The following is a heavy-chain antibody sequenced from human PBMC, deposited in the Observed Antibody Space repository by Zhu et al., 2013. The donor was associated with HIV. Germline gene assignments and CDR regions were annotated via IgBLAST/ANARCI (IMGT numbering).Heavy chain of an antibody. V-gene: IGHV1-2*02. Sequence: QVQLVQSGAEVKKPGASVKVSCKASGYTFTGYYMHWVRQAPGQGLEWMGWINPNSGGTNYAQKFQGRVTMTRDTSISTAYMELSRLRSDDTAVYYCARDVVEMATMVGSYYYYGMGRLGAKGTTGHRSPQ. D-gene: IGHD3-10*01. CDR3: ARDVVEMATMVGSYYYYGMGR. CDR1: GYTFTGYY. J-gene: IGHJ6*01. CDR2: INPNSGGT.